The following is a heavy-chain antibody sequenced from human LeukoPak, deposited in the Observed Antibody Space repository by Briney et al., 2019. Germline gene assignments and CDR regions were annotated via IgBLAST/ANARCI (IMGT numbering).Heavy chain of an antibody. J-gene: IGHJ4*02. CDR2: MNPNSGNT. V-gene: IGHV1-8*01. CDR3: ARTPGGFGELFFDY. CDR1: EYTFTSYD. Sequence: GASVKVSCKASEYTFTSYDINWVRQATGQGLEWMGWMNPNSGNTGYAQKFQGRVTMTRNTSISTAYMELSSLRSEDTAVYYCARTPGGFGELFFDYWGQGTLVTVSS. D-gene: IGHD3-10*01.